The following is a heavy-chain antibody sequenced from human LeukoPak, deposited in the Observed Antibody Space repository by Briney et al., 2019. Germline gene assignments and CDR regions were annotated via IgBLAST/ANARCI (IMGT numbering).Heavy chain of an antibody. V-gene: IGHV1-2*02. Sequence: GASVKVSCKASGYTFTGYYMHWVRPAPGQGLEWMGWINPNSGGTNYAQKFQGRVTMTRDTSISTAYMELSRLRSDDTAVYYCARGRIVGATSWGYWGQGTLVTVSS. D-gene: IGHD1-26*01. J-gene: IGHJ4*02. CDR2: INPNSGGT. CDR1: GYTFTGYY. CDR3: ARGRIVGATSWGY.